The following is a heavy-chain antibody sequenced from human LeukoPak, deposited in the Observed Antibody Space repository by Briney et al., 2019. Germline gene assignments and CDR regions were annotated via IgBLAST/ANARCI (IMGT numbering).Heavy chain of an antibody. Sequence: GGSLRLSCAASGFTFSSYWMHWVRQAPGKGLAWVSRINSDGSSTSCADSVKGRFTISRDNAKNTLYLQMNSLRAEDTAVYYCARAPSKDDAFDIWGQGTMVTVSS. V-gene: IGHV3-74*01. CDR2: INSDGSST. CDR1: GFTFSSYW. J-gene: IGHJ3*02. CDR3: ARAPSKDDAFDI.